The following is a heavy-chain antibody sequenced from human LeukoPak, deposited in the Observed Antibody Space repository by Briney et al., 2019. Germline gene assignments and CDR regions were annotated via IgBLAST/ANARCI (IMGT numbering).Heavy chain of an antibody. D-gene: IGHD5-24*01. CDR3: ANRRDGYNDYGSFHI. CDR1: GGSISGYY. Sequence: SETLSLTCTVSGGSISGYYWSWIRQPPGKGLEWIGCIYSSGSTNYNPSLKSRVPISVDTSKNHFSLKGSCVTAAATAVNYGANRRDGYNDYGSFHIWGEGKMVTASS. CDR2: IYSSGST. V-gene: IGHV4-59*01. J-gene: IGHJ3*02.